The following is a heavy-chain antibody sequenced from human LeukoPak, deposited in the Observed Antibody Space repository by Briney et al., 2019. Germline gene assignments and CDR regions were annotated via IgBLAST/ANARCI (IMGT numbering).Heavy chain of an antibody. CDR3: ARGYWWFGDGTAGAFDL. J-gene: IGHJ3*01. Sequence: GGSLRLSGAASGFSFSSYDMHWVRQATGKGLDWVSAIGTAGDTYYPGSVKGRFTISRENAKNSLYLQMNSLRAGDTAVYYCARGYWWFGDGTAGAFDLWGQGTMVTVSS. V-gene: IGHV3-13*01. CDR2: IGTAGDT. D-gene: IGHD3-10*01. CDR1: GFSFSSYD.